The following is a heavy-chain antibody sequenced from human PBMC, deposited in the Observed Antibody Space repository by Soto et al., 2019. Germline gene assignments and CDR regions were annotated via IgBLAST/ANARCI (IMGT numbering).Heavy chain of an antibody. V-gene: IGHV3-73*01. J-gene: IGHJ6*03. CDR1: GFTFSGSA. CDR3: TRPEFIAAAGASYYYYYYMDV. CDR2: IRSKANSYAT. Sequence: GGSLRLSCAASGFTFSGSAMHWVRQASGKGLEWVGRIRSKANSYATAYAASVKGRFTISRDDSKNTAYLQMNSLKTEDTAVYYCTRPEFIAAAGASYYYYYYMDVWGKGTTVTVSS. D-gene: IGHD6-13*01.